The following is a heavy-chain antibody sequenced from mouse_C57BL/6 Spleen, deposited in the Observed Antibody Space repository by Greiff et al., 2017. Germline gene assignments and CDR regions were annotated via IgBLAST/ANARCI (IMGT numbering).Heavy chain of an antibody. CDR1: GFTFSSYT. V-gene: IGHV5-9*01. J-gene: IGHJ1*03. CDR2: ISGGGGNT. Sequence: EVQVVESGGGLVKPGGSLKLSCAASGFTFSSYTMSWVRQTPEKRLEWVATISGGGGNTYYPDSVKGRFTISRDNAKNTLYLQMSSLRSEDTALYYCARQGGGFYGSSPYWYFDVWGTGTTVTVSS. CDR3: ARQGGGFYGSSPYWYFDV. D-gene: IGHD1-1*01.